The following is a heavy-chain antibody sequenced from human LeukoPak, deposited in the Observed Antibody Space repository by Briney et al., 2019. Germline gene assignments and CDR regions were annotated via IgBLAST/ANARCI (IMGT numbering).Heavy chain of an antibody. CDR2: IYYSGST. J-gene: IGHJ3*02. CDR1: GDSINSGGYF. CDR3: ARHSGGYYGLGALDI. V-gene: IGHV4-31*03. D-gene: IGHD3-10*01. Sequence: SQTLSLTCTVSGDSINSGGYFWSWIRQYPGKGLEWIGYIYYSGSTYYNPSLKSRVTISVDTSKNQFSLKLSSVTAADTAVYYCARHSGGYYGLGALDIWGQGTMVTVSS.